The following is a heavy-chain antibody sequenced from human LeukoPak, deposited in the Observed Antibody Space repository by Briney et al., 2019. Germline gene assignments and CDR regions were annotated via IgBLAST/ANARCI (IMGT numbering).Heavy chain of an antibody. Sequence: GASVKASCKASGYTFTGYYMHWVRQAPGQGLEWMGWINPNSGGTNYAQKFQGWVTMTRDTSISTAYMELSRLRSDDTAVYYCARGGLLYSSGWYYFDYWGQGTLVTASS. J-gene: IGHJ4*02. CDR1: GYTFTGYY. V-gene: IGHV1-2*04. CDR3: ARGGLLYSSGWYYFDY. D-gene: IGHD6-19*01. CDR2: INPNSGGT.